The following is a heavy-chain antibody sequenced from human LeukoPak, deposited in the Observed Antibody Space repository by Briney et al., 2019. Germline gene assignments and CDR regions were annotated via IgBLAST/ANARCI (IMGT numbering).Heavy chain of an antibody. CDR1: GFTFSSYA. CDR3: AKDDVDIVATISARLDY. D-gene: IGHD5-12*01. V-gene: IGHV3-23*01. J-gene: IGHJ4*02. Sequence: GGSLRLSCAASGFTFSSYAMSWVRQAPGKGLEWVSAISGSGGSTYYADSVKGRFTISRDNSKNTLYLQMNSLRAEGTAVYYCAKDDVDIVATISARLDYWGQGTLVTVSS. CDR2: ISGSGGST.